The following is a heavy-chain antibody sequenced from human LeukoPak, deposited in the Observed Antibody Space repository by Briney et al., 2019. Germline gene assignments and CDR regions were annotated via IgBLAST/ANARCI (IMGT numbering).Heavy chain of an antibody. CDR2: INPSGGST. V-gene: IGHV1-46*01. CDR1: GYTFTSYC. CDR3: ARDWEGDGYNERYFDY. D-gene: IGHD5-24*01. J-gene: IGHJ4*02. Sequence: ASVKVSCKASGYTFTSYCMHWVRQAPGQGLEWMGIINPSGGSTSYAQKFQGRVTMTRDTSTSTVHMELSSLRSEDTAVYYCARDWEGDGYNERYFDYWGQGTLVTVSS.